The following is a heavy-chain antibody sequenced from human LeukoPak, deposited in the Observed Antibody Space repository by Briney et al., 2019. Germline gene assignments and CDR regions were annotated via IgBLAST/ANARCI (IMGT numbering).Heavy chain of an antibody. V-gene: IGHV3-53*01. J-gene: IGHJ4*02. CDR2: IYSGGST. D-gene: IGHD4-23*01. CDR3: ARDRWYGFDY. CDR1: GFTVSSNY. Sequence: GGSLRLSCAASGFTVSSNYMSWVRQAPGKGLEWVSVIYSGGSTYYADSVKGRFTISRDNAKNSLYLQMNSLRAEDTAVYYCARDRWYGFDYWGQGTLVTVSS.